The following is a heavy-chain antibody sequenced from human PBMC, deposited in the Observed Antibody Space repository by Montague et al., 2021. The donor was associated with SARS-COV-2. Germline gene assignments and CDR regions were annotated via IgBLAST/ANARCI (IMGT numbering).Heavy chain of an antibody. CDR1: GGSISTSPYF. CDR2: IYYSGST. J-gene: IGHJ4*02. V-gene: IGHV4-39*07. D-gene: IGHD6-19*01. CDR3: ARGNRMAVAGTDLDY. Sequence: SETLSLTCTVSGGSISTSPYFWGWIRQPPGKGLEWIGSIYYSGSTYYNPSLKSRVAISLDTFENQFSLKLSSVTAADTAVYYSARGNRMAVAGTDLDYWGQGTLVTVSS.